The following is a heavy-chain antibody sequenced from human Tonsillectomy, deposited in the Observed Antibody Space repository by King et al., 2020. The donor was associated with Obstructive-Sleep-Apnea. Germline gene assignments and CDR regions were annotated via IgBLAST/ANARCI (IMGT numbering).Heavy chain of an antibody. CDR2: IYYSGTT. Sequence: QLQESGPGLLKPSETLSLRCTVSGGSCSSTTHYWGWIRQPPGKWLEWIGSIYYSGTTYYNPSLKGRITISVDTSKNQFSLNLISVTAADTAMYYFARVVAITADYNFDYWGRGTLVTVSS. CDR1: GGSCSSTTHY. J-gene: IGHJ4*02. D-gene: IGHD6-13*01. V-gene: IGHV4-39*07. CDR3: ARVVAITADYNFDY.